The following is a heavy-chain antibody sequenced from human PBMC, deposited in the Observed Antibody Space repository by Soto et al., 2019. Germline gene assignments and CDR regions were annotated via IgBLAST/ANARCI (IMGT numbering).Heavy chain of an antibody. J-gene: IGHJ4*02. Sequence: QVQLVESGGGVVQPGRSLRLPCAASGFTFSSYGMHWVRQAPGKGLEWVAVISYDGSNKYYADSVKGRFTISRDKSKNTLYLQMNSLRAEDSAVYYCAKGGDYYDSSDGYWVKGTLLTVSS. CDR2: ISYDGSNK. V-gene: IGHV3-30*18. CDR3: AKGGDYYDSSDGY. CDR1: GFTFSSYG. D-gene: IGHD3-22*01.